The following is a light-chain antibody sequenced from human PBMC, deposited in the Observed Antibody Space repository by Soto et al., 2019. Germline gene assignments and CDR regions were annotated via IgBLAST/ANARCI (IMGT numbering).Light chain of an antibody. J-gene: IGKJ4*01. V-gene: IGKV3-20*01. CDR1: HSVSSSY. Sequence: EIVLTQSPGTLSLSPGERATLSCRASHSVSSSYLAWYQQKPGQAPRLLIYGASSRATGIPDRFSGSGSGTDFTLTISRLEAEDFAVYYCQQYGSSPLTFGGGTKVEIK. CDR3: QQYGSSPLT. CDR2: GAS.